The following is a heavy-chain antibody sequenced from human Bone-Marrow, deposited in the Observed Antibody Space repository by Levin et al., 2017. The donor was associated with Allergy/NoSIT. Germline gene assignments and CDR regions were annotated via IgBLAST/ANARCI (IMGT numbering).Heavy chain of an antibody. CDR2: ISHEGSNK. V-gene: IGHV3-30*04. CDR3: ARDRSGLAAV. D-gene: IGHD6-25*01. J-gene: IGHJ4*02. CDR1: GFSFTNYA. Sequence: HPGESLKISCAASGFSFTNYAMQWVRQSPDKGLEWLAVISHEGSNKYYADSVKGRFTISRDNSKNMLFLQMSSLTIEDTAVYYCARDRSGLAAVWGQGTLVTVSS.